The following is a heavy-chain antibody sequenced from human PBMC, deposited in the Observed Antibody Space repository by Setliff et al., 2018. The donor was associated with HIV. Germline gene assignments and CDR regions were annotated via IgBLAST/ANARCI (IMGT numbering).Heavy chain of an antibody. CDR2: VVPTIHEA. D-gene: IGHD3-22*01. CDR1: GVTFNYSF. CDR3: ARGADASGYFYREYFQH. J-gene: IGHJ1*01. Sequence: GPPVKVSCTASGVTFNYSFITWVRQAPGQGLEWMGGVVPTIHEATYAQKFQGRVTITADESATTVYMEMSGLTSEDTAIYYCARGADASGYFYREYFQHWGQGTLVTVSS. V-gene: IGHV1-69*13.